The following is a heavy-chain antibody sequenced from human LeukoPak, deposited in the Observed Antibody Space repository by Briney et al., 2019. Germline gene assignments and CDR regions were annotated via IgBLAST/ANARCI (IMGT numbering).Heavy chain of an antibody. CDR1: GFTFSSYW. D-gene: IGHD6-19*01. CDR3: ASGWYSDY. V-gene: IGHV3-7*02. CDR2: IRQDGSAK. J-gene: IGHJ4*02. Sequence: GGSLRLSCVASGFTFSSYWMSWVRQAPGKGLQWVANIRQDGSAKYYVDSVKGRFTISRDNAKNSLYLQMNSLRAEDTAVYYCASGWYSDYWGQGTLVTVSS.